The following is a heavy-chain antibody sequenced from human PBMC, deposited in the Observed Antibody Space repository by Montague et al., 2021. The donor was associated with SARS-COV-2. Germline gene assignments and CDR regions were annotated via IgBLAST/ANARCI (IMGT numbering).Heavy chain of an antibody. CDR2: INGYGGST. CDR3: AKTRDSLSWSPFDF. D-gene: IGHD6-13*01. CDR1: GFSFSDYA. V-gene: IGHV3-23*01. Sequence: FLRLSCAASGFSFSDYAMNWFRQAPGKGLEWVSSINGYGGSTKYSDSVKGRFTISRDNSKNTLYLQMNSLRAEDTAVYYCAKTRDSLSWSPFDFWGRGALVTVSS. J-gene: IGHJ4*02.